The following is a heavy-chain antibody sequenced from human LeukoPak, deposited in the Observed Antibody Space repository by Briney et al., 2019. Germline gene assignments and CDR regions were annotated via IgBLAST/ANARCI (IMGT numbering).Heavy chain of an antibody. V-gene: IGHV4-39*07. CDR1: GGSISSSSYS. J-gene: IGHJ4*02. CDR3: ARRGNWNDFDY. D-gene: IGHD1-1*01. CDR2: IYYSGIT. Sequence: SETLSLTCTVSGGSISSSSYSWGWIRQPPGMGLEWIGSIYYSGITYYNPSLKSRVTISVDTSKSQFSLKLSSVTAADTAVYYCARRGNWNDFDYWGQGTLVTVSS.